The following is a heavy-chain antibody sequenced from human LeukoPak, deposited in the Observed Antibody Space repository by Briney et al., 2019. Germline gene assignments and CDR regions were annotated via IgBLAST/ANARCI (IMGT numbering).Heavy chain of an antibody. D-gene: IGHD2/OR15-2a*01. CDR2: ISGTGRST. Sequence: GGSLRLSCAASGFTFSSYDMTWVRQAPGMGLEWVSTISGTGRSTYYADSVRGRFTISRDNSNNTLYLQVNSLRAEDTAVYYCAKNFYYFDYWGQGTLVTVSS. V-gene: IGHV3-23*01. CDR3: AKNFYYFDY. CDR1: GFTFSSYD. J-gene: IGHJ4*02.